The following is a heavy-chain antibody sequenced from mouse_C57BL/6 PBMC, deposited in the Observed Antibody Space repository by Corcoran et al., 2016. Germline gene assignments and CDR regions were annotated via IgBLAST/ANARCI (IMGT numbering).Heavy chain of an antibody. J-gene: IGHJ1*03. CDR1: GYTFTDYD. CDR2: IFPGSGST. Sequence: QVQLQQSGPELVKPGASVKISCKASGYTFTDYDINWVKQRPGQGLEWIGWIFPGSGSTYYNEKFKGKATLTVDKSSSTAYMLLSSLTSEDSAVSFCARSEDYDEGYFDVWGTGTTVTVSA. CDR3: ARSEDYDEGYFDV. D-gene: IGHD2-4*01. V-gene: IGHV1-75*01.